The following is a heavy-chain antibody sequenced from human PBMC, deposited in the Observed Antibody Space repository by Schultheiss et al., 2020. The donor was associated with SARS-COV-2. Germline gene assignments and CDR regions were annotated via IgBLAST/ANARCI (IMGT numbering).Heavy chain of an antibody. V-gene: IGHV3-23*01. CDR1: GFTFSSYA. J-gene: IGHJ4*02. Sequence: GGSLRLSCAASGFTFSSYAMSWVRQAPGKGLEWVSAISGSGGSTYYADSVKGRFTISRDNSKNTLYLQMNSLRAEDTAVYYCARDDYGDWALDYWGQGTLVTVSS. CDR2: ISGSGGST. CDR3: ARDDYGDWALDY. D-gene: IGHD4-17*01.